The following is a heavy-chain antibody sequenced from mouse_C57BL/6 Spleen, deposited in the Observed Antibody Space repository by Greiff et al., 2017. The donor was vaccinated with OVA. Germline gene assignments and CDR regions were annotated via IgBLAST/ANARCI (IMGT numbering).Heavy chain of an antibody. V-gene: IGHV1-64*01. CDR2: IHPNSGST. Sequence: QVQLQQPGAELVKPGASVKLSCKASGYTFTSYWMHWVKQRPGQGLEWIGMIHPNSGSTNYNEKFKSKATLTVDKSSSTAYMQLSSLTSEDSAVYYCARLDYYEDFDYWGQGTTLTVSS. J-gene: IGHJ2*01. D-gene: IGHD1-1*01. CDR3: ARLDYYEDFDY. CDR1: GYTFTSYW.